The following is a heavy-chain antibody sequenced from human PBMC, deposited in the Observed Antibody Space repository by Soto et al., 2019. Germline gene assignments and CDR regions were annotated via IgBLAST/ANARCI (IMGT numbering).Heavy chain of an antibody. D-gene: IGHD5-18*01. Sequence: QVQLVQSGAEVRKPGASVNISCKASGYTFTNYYMHWVRQAPGQGLEWMGLINPNDGRTSYPQKFQGRITMTRDTSTSTVYMELSSLRSEDTAVYYCARARDTAPLYEMDVWGPGTTVTVSS. CDR3: ARARDTAPLYEMDV. J-gene: IGHJ6*02. V-gene: IGHV1-46*01. CDR2: INPNDGRT. CDR1: GYTFTNYY.